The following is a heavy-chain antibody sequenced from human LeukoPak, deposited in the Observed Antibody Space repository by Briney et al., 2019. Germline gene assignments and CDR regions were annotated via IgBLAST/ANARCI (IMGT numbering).Heavy chain of an antibody. CDR2: ISGTGGAT. Sequence: GGSLRLSCVASGFSFGNYAMSWVRQAPGKGLQWVSQISGTGGATWYAGFARDRFTISRDNSKRTLYLQMSGLRVEDTAMYYCVKDPRDTYGTNWFVSWGQGTLLIVSS. D-gene: IGHD2-21*01. CDR3: VKDPRDTYGTNWFVS. CDR1: GFSFGNYA. J-gene: IGHJ5*01. V-gene: IGHV3-23*01.